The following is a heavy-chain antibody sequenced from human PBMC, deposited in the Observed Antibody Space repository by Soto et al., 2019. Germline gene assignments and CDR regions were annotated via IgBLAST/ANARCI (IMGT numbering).Heavy chain of an antibody. V-gene: IGHV4-61*01. D-gene: IGHD2-8*02. CDR2: FYYTGTT. CDR1: GAALSSGSYY. J-gene: IGHJ4*02. Sequence: SDTRSLTCTVSGAALSSGSYYWSWIRQPPGKGLEWIGYFYYTGTTKYNPSLESRVTISADTSKNQFSLNLTSVTAADTAVYYCARISYWVKDYWGQGALVTVSS. CDR3: ARISYWVKDY.